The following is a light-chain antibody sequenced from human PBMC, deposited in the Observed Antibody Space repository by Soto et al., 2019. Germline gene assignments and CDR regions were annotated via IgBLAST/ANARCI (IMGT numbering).Light chain of an antibody. J-gene: IGKJ1*01. Sequence: EIVLTQSPGTLSLSPGDRATLFCRASQSVSSTHLAWYHQKPGQAPRLLIYGASTRASGIPDRFSGSGSGTDFTLTISRLETEDFAVYSCHQYGSSPQTFGQGTKVDIK. V-gene: IGKV3-20*01. CDR2: GAS. CDR1: QSVSSTH. CDR3: HQYGSSPQT.